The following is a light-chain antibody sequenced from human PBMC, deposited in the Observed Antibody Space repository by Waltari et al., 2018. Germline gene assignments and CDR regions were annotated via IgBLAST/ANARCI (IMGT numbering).Light chain of an antibody. V-gene: IGLV1-44*01. Sequence: QSVLTQAPSASGTPGQRVTISCSGGSSNIRKNTVVWYQHIPETAPKLLIYTNNNRPAGVPDRFSSSKSGTSASLAITGLQSDDEADYYCATWDDRLKRPVFGGGTKLTVL. CDR2: TNN. J-gene: IGLJ2*01. CDR3: ATWDDRLKRPV. CDR1: SSNIRKNT.